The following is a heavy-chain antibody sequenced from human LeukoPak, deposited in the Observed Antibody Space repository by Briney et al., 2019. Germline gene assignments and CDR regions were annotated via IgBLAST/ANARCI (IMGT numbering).Heavy chain of an antibody. D-gene: IGHD6-13*01. CDR2: TYYRSKWYD. Sequence: SQTLSLTCAISGDSVSSKSAAWNWIRQSPSRGLEWLGRTYYRSKWYDDYAVSVKSRITINPDTSKNQFSLQLNSVTPEGTAVYYCARSLFRQQVEPFDYWGQGTLVTVSS. J-gene: IGHJ4*02. V-gene: IGHV6-1*01. CDR1: GDSVSSKSAA. CDR3: ARSLFRQQVEPFDY.